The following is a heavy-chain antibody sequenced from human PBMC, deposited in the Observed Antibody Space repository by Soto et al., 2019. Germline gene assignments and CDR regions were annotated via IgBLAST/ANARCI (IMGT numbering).Heavy chain of an antibody. V-gene: IGHV1-69*13. Sequence: GASVKVSCKASGGTFSSYAFSWVRQAPGQGLEWMGGIIPIFGTAKCAQKFQGRVTITADESTSTAYMELSSLRSEDTAVYYCGRDIWGDSSGYYLRTEFDYRGQGTLVTVSS. CDR2: IIPIFGTA. J-gene: IGHJ4*02. CDR1: GGTFSSYA. D-gene: IGHD3-22*01. CDR3: GRDIWGDSSGYYLRTEFDY.